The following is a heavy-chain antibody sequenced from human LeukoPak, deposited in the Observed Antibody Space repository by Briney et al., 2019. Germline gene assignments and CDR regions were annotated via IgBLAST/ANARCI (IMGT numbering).Heavy chain of an antibody. CDR1: GYTFTGYY. J-gene: IGHJ5*02. CDR3: ARDSKGVAGKNWFDP. V-gene: IGHV1-2*02. D-gene: IGHD2-15*01. CDR2: INPNSGGT. Sequence: GASVKVSCKASGYTFTGYYMHWVRQAPGQGLEWMGWINPNSGGTNYAQKFQGRVTMTRDTSISTAYMELSRLRSDGTAVYYCARDSKGVAGKNWFDPWGQGTLVTVSS.